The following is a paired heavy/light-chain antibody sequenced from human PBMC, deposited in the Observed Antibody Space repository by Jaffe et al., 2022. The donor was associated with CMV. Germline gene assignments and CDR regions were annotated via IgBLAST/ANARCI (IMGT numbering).Heavy chain of an antibody. Sequence: EVQLVESGGGLVQPGGSLRLSCAASGFTFSSYEMNWVRQAPGKGLEWVSYISSSGSTIYYADSVKGRFTISRDNAKNSLYLQMNSLRAEDTAVYYCARESYYYDSSGYYFPGLVVSYFDYWGQGTLVTVSS. CDR2: ISSSGSTI. CDR3: ARESYYYDSSGYYFPGLVVSYFDY. V-gene: IGHV3-48*03. CDR1: GFTFSSYE. J-gene: IGHJ4*02. D-gene: IGHD3-22*01.
Light chain of an antibody. Sequence: EIVLTQSPATLSLSPGERATLSCRASQSVSSYLAWYQQKPGQAPRLLIYDASNRATGIPARFSGSGSGTDFTLTISSLEPEDFAVYYCQQRSNWPRPTFGQGTKLEIK. J-gene: IGKJ2*01. V-gene: IGKV3-11*01. CDR3: QQRSNWPRPT. CDR2: DAS. CDR1: QSVSSY.